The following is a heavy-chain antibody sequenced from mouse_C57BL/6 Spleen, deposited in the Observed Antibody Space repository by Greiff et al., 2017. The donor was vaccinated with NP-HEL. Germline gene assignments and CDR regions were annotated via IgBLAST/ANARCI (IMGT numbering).Heavy chain of an antibody. Sequence: VQLQQPGAELVRPGSSVKLSCKASGYTFTSYWMHWVKQRPIQGLEWIGNIDPSDSATHYNQKFKDKATLTVDKSSSTAYMQLSSLTSEDSAVYYCARTAAYAMDYWGQGTSVTVSS. J-gene: IGHJ4*01. CDR3: ARTAAYAMDY. D-gene: IGHD3-1*01. CDR1: GYTFTSYW. CDR2: IDPSDSAT. V-gene: IGHV1-52*01.